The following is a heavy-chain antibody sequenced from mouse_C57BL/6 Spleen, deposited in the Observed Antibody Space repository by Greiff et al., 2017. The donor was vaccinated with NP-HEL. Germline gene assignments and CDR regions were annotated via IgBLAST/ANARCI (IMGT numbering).Heavy chain of an antibody. CDR2: IYPSDSET. D-gene: IGHD2-3*01. CDR3: ARRGGYYLFDY. V-gene: IGHV1-61*01. J-gene: IGHJ2*01. CDR1: GYTFTSYW. Sequence: QVQLQQSGAELVRPGSSVKLSCKASGYTFTSYWMDWVKQRPGQGLAWIGNIYPSDSETHYNQKFKDKATLTVDKSSSTAYMQLSSLTSEDSAVYYCARRGGYYLFDYWGQGTTLTVSS.